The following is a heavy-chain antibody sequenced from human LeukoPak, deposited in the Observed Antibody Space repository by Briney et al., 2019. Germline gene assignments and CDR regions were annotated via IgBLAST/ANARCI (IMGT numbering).Heavy chain of an antibody. Sequence: WASVKVSCKASGYTFTGYYMHWVRQAPGQGLAWMGWINHNSGGTNYAQKFQGSVTMTRDTSISTAYIELSRLRSDDTAVYYCARVLYNSSGYYCSFDYWGQGTLVTVSS. D-gene: IGHD3-22*01. CDR3: ARVLYNSSGYYCSFDY. CDR2: INHNSGGT. V-gene: IGHV1-2*02. CDR1: GYTFTGYY. J-gene: IGHJ4*02.